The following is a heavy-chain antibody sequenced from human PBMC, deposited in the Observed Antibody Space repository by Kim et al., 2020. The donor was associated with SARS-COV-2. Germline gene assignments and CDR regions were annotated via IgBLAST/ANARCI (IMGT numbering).Heavy chain of an antibody. Sequence: GGSLRLSCAASGFTFSNYYMNWIRQAPGKGLEWVSYISSSSSTIYYADSVKGRFTISRDNAKNSLYLQMNSLRAEDTAVYYCASAVSLVRGAIDYWGQGTLVTVSS. V-gene: IGHV3-11*01. D-gene: IGHD3-10*01. CDR1: GFTFSNYY. CDR2: ISSSSSTI. J-gene: IGHJ4*02. CDR3: ASAVSLVRGAIDY.